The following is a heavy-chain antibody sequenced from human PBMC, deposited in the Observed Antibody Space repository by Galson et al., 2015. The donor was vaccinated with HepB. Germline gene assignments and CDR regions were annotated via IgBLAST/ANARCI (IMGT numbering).Heavy chain of an antibody. J-gene: IGHJ3*02. CDR2: IIPILGIA. V-gene: IGHV1-69*04. CDR3: ARTRTADAFDI. Sequence: SVKVSCKASGGTFSSYAISWVRQAPRQGLEWMGRIIPILGIANYAQKFQGRVTITADKSTSTAYMELSSLRSEDTAVYYCARTRTADAFDIWGQGTMVTVSS. CDR1: GGTFSSYA.